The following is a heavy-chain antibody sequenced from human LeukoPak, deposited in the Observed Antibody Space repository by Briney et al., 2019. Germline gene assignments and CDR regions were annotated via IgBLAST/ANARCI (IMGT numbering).Heavy chain of an antibody. J-gene: IGHJ4*02. D-gene: IGHD6-13*01. CDR3: ARDLGPIYSSSWYEMDY. CDR2: IKQDGSEK. V-gene: IGHV3-7*01. Sequence: GGSLRLSCAASGFTFSSNWMSWVRQAPGKGLEWVANIKQDGSEKYYVDSVKGRFTISRDNAKNSLYLQMNSLRAEDTAVYYCARDLGPIYSSSWYEMDYWGQGTLVTVSS. CDR1: GFTFSSNW.